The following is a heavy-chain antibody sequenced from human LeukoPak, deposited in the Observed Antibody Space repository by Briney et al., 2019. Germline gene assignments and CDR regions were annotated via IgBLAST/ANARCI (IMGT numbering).Heavy chain of an antibody. V-gene: IGHV3-23*01. CDR2: ISGSGGST. CDR1: EFTFSSYA. Sequence: GGSLRLSCAASEFTFSSYAMSWVRHAPGKGLEWVSTISGSGGSTYYADSVKGRFTISRDNANNALFLQMNSLRAEDTAVYSCARDRGGSSGGHFFDWWGQGTLVTVSS. J-gene: IGHJ4*02. CDR3: ARDRGGSSGGHFFDW. D-gene: IGHD4-23*01.